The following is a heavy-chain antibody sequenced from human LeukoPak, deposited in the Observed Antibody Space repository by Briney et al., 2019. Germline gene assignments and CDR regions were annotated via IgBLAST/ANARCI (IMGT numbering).Heavy chain of an antibody. J-gene: IGHJ4*02. CDR1: GFTFSDYY. D-gene: IGHD2-2*02. CDR2: ISSSGSTI. V-gene: IGHV3-11*01. Sequence: GGSLRLSCAGSGFTFSDYYMSWIRQAPGKGLEWVSYISSSGSTIYYADSVKGRFTISRDNAKKSLYLQMNSLRAEDTAVYYCARDIRYCSSTSCYTGYFDYCGQGTLVTVSS. CDR3: ARDIRYCSSTSCYTGYFDY.